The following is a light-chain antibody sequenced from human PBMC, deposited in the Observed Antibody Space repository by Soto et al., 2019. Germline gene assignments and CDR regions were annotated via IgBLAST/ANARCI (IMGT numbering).Light chain of an antibody. J-gene: IGKJ5*01. CDR2: DAS. CDR3: QQYNSFSLIT. CDR1: KNSSRW. V-gene: IGKV1-5*01. Sequence: IQTTHPPPTLSASVGDTVTITCRATKNSSRWSAWYQQQPGKAPKILLSDASTLENGVPSRFSGTGSGTEFTPPIRNIQPDDFATSFCQQYNSFSLITFGQGTRRENK.